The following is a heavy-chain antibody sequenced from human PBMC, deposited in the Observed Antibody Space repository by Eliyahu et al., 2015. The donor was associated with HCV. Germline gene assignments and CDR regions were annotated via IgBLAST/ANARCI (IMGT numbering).Heavy chain of an antibody. CDR1: GDSVSSNNAA. CDR2: TYNRSKWYY. V-gene: IGHV6-1*01. J-gene: IGHJ5*02. D-gene: IGHD2-21*01. Sequence: QVQLQESGPGLVRPSQTLSLTCTISGDSVSSNNAAWNWVRQSPSRGLEWLGRTYNRSKWYYDYAVSVKSRITINPDTSKNQFSLQLNSVTPEDTAVYYCVRVYCDGNSCYNWFDPWGQGTLVTVSS. CDR3: VRVYCDGNSCYNWFDP.